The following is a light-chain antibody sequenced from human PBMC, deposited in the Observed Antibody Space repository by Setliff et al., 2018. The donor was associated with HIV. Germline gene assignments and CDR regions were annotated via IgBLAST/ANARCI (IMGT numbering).Light chain of an antibody. V-gene: IGLV2-14*01. CDR1: SSDVGGYNY. Sequence: QSALTQPAPVSGSPGQSITISCTGTSSDVGGYNYVSWYQQHPGKVPKLMIYEVSNRPSGVSNRFSASKSGNTASLTISGLQAEDEADYYCSSYTSTSPLVFGTGTKVTVL. CDR2: EVS. CDR3: SSYTSTSPLV. J-gene: IGLJ1*01.